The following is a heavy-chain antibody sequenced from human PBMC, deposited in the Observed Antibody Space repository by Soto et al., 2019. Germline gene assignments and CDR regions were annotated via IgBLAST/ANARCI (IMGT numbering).Heavy chain of an antibody. CDR3: ARVGYYDSSGYYNFDY. CDR1: GGSFSGYY. J-gene: IGHJ4*02. V-gene: IGHV4-34*01. Sequence: SETLSLTCAVYGGSFSGYYWSWIRQPPGKGLEWIGEINHSGSTNYNPSLKSRVTISVDTSKNQFSLKLSSVTAADTAVYYCARVGYYDSSGYYNFDYWGQGTLVTVSS. D-gene: IGHD3-22*01. CDR2: INHSGST.